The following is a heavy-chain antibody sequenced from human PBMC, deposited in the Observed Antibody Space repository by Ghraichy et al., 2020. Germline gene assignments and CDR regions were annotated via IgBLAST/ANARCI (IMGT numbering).Heavy chain of an antibody. Sequence: SETLSLTCAVYGGSFSGYYWSWIRQPPGKGLEWIGEINHSGSTNYNPSLKSRVTISVDTSKNQFSLKLSSVTAADTAVYYCASGWGYYGMDVWGQGTTVTVSS. CDR1: GGSFSGYY. CDR3: ASGWGYYGMDV. V-gene: IGHV4-34*01. J-gene: IGHJ6*02. D-gene: IGHD1-26*01. CDR2: INHSGST.